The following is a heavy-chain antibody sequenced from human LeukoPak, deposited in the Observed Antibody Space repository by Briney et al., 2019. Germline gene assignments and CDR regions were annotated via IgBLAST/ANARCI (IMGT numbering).Heavy chain of an antibody. J-gene: IGHJ4*02. Sequence: SETLPLTCTVSGGSISSHSWGWVRQPPGKGLEWIGYDSNNGNINYNPALKSRVTISVDTSKSQFSLKLRSVTAADTAVYYCARDNWGSLDYWGQGTLVTVSS. CDR1: GGSISSHS. V-gene: IGHV4-59*11. D-gene: IGHD7-27*01. CDR3: ARDNWGSLDY. CDR2: DSNNGNI.